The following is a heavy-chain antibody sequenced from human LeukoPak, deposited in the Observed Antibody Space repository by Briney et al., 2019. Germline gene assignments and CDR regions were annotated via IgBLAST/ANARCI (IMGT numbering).Heavy chain of an antibody. J-gene: IGHJ4*02. V-gene: IGHV4-39*01. Sequence: GSLRLSCAASGFTFSSYAMHWIRQPPGKGLEWIGSIYYSGSTYYNPSLKSRVTISVDTSKNQFSLKLSSVTAADTAVYYCARHQDIVLMVYATNQPFDYWGQGTLVTVSS. CDR3: ARHQDIVLMVYATNQPFDY. CDR1: GFTFSSYA. D-gene: IGHD2-8*01. CDR2: IYYSGST.